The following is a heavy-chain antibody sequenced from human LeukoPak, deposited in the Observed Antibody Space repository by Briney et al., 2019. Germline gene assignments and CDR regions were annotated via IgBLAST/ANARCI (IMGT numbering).Heavy chain of an antibody. CDR1: GFIFSNYA. Sequence: PGGSLRLSCAASGFIFSNYAMHWVRQAPGKGLEYVSATSSSGDNTYYANSVKGRFTISRDNSKNTLFLQMGSLRAEDMAVYYCAREERGLAIDYWGQGTLVTVSS. CDR2: TSSSGDNT. D-gene: IGHD5-12*01. CDR3: AREERGLAIDY. V-gene: IGHV3-64*01. J-gene: IGHJ4*02.